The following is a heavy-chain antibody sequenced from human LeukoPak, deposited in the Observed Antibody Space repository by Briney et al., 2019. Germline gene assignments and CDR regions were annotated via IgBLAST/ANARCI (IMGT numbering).Heavy chain of an antibody. CDR1: GYSFTGHY. Sequence: ASVKVSCKASGYSFTGHYMHWVRQAPGQGLEWMGWINPNSGGTNYAQKFQGRVTMTRDTSISTAYMELSRLRSDDTAVYYCARALASSSWWGTYYFDYWGQGTLVTVSS. CDR3: ARALASSSWWGTYYFDY. V-gene: IGHV1-2*02. D-gene: IGHD6-13*01. CDR2: INPNSGGT. J-gene: IGHJ4*02.